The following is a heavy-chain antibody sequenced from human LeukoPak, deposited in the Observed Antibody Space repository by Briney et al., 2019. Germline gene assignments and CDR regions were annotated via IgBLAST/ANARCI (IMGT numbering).Heavy chain of an antibody. Sequence: GGSLRLSCAASGFTFSSYWMHWVRQAPGKGLVWVSRINSDGSSTSYADSVKGRFTISRDNAKNTLYLQMNSLRAEDTAVYYCARGPGYSSGWYEYYFDYWGQGTLVTVSS. CDR1: GFTFSSYW. V-gene: IGHV3-74*01. D-gene: IGHD6-19*01. J-gene: IGHJ4*02. CDR3: ARGPGYSSGWYEYYFDY. CDR2: INSDGSST.